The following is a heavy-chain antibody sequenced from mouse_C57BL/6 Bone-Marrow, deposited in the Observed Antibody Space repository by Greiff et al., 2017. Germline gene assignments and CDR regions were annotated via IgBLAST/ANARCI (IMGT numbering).Heavy chain of an antibody. CDR1: GFSLSTFGMG. CDR2: IWWDDDK. Sequence: QVTLKVCGPGILQPSQTLSLTCSFSGFSLSTFGMGVGWIRQPSGKGLEWLAHIWWDDDKYYKPALKSRLTISKDTSKNQVFLKIANVDTADTATYYCARATYYYDSSRFDYWGQGTTLTVSS. D-gene: IGHD1-1*01. CDR3: ARATYYYDSSRFDY. V-gene: IGHV8-8*01. J-gene: IGHJ2*01.